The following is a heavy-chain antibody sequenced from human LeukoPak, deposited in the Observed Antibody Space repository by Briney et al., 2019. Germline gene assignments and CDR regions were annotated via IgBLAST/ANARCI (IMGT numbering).Heavy chain of an antibody. CDR3: AKDTGPAAGITADY. CDR1: GFTFSSYA. Sequence: GGSRRLSCAASGFTFSSYAMTWVRQAPGKGLEWVSTIRGSDDSTYYADSVKGRFTITRDNSKNTLYLQMNSLRAEDTAIYYCAKDTGPAAGITADYWGQGTLVTVSS. D-gene: IGHD6-13*01. J-gene: IGHJ4*02. CDR2: IRGSDDST. V-gene: IGHV3-23*01.